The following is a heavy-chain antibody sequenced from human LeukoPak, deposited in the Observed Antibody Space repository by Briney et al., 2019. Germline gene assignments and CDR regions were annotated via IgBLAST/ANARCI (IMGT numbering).Heavy chain of an antibody. CDR1: GGSFSGYY. J-gene: IGHJ6*03. V-gene: IGHV4-34*01. CDR2: INHSGST. Sequence: PSETLSLTCAVYGGSFSGYYWSWIRQPPGKGLEWIGEINHSGSTNYNPSLKSRVTISVNTSKNQFSLKLSSVTAADTAVYYCARTADERYSSSWPQYYYYYMDVWGKGTTVTVSS. D-gene: IGHD6-13*01. CDR3: ARTADERYSSSWPQYYYYYMDV.